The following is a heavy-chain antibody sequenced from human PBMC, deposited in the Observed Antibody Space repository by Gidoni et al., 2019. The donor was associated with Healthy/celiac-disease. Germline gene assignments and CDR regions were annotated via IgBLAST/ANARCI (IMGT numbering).Heavy chain of an antibody. CDR2: IYYSGST. Sequence: QLQLQESGPGLVKPSETLSLTCAVAGGSISSSSYYWGWIRQPPRKGLEWIGRIYYSGSTYYNPSLKSRVTISVDTSKNQFSLKLSSVTAADTAVYYCARRGYYDSSGYYYYFDYWGQGTLVTVSS. CDR3: ARRGYYDSSGYYYYFDY. D-gene: IGHD3-22*01. V-gene: IGHV4-39*01. J-gene: IGHJ4*02. CDR1: GGSISSSSYY.